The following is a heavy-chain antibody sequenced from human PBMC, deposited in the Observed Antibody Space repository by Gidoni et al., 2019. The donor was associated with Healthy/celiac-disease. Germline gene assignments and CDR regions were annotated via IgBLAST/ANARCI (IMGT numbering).Heavy chain of an antibody. Sequence: LVQPGGSLRLSCAASGFTFSSYWMSWVRQAPGKGLEWVANIKQDGSEKYYVDSVKGRFTISRDNAKNSLYLQMNSLRAEDTAVYYCARDQRLVTYYYYYYMDVWGKGTTVTVSS. D-gene: IGHD6-6*01. CDR2: IKQDGSEK. CDR3: ARDQRLVTYYYYYYMDV. V-gene: IGHV3-7*01. J-gene: IGHJ6*03. CDR1: GFTFSSYW.